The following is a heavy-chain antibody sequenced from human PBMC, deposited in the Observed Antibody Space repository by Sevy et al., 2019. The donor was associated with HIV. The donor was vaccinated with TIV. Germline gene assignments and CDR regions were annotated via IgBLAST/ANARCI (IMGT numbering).Heavy chain of an antibody. Sequence: GGSLRLSCAASGFRFINHAIHWVRQAPGKGLEWVAVISYDGSNKYYADSVKGRFTISRDTFKSTVYLEMDSLRGDDTAVYYCARDLYSGYADYSSYGMDFWAKGPRSPSP. CDR2: ISYDGSNK. J-gene: IGHJ6*02. V-gene: IGHV3-30*04. CDR3: ARDLYSGYADYSSYGMDF. CDR1: GFRFINHA. D-gene: IGHD5-12*01.